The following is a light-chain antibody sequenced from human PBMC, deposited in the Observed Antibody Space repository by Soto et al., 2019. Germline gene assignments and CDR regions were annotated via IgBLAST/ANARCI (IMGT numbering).Light chain of an antibody. CDR3: QSYGSSLSGYV. Sequence: QSVLTQPPSVSGAPGQRVTISCTGSSSNIGAGYDVHWYQQLPGTAPKLLIYGNSNRPSGVPDRFSGSKSGTPASLAITGLQAEDEADYYCQSYGSSLSGYVFGTGTKVTV. J-gene: IGLJ1*01. V-gene: IGLV1-40*01. CDR1: SSNIGAGYD. CDR2: GNS.